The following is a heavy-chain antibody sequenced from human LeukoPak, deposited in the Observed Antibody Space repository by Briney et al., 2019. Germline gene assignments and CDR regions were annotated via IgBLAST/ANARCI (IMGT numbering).Heavy chain of an antibody. V-gene: IGHV1-18*01. J-gene: IGHJ6*03. CDR3: ARDVSDFRSFSKYYYMGV. CDR2: ISAYNGNT. D-gene: IGHD3-3*01. Sequence: ASVKVSCKASGYTFPSFGISWVRQAPGQGLEWMGWISAYNGNTNYAQQLQGRVTMTTDTSTSTAYMELRSLRSDDTAVYYCARDVSDFRSFSKYYYMGVWGKGTTVTVSS. CDR1: GYTFPSFG.